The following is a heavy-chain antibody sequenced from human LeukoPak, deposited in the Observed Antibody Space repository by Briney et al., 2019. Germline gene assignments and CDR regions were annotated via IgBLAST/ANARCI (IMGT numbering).Heavy chain of an antibody. CDR3: SRGGSGSGDV. D-gene: IGHD2-21*02. CDR1: GFNFNIYG. J-gene: IGHJ4*02. V-gene: IGHV3-21*01. Sequence: AGSLRLSCAASGFNFNIYGMNWVRQAPGKGLEWVSSISSESTNIYYTDSVKGRFTIARDNAKNSLYLQMNSLIPEDTAVYYCSRGGSGSGDVWGQGTPVTVSS. CDR2: ISSESTNI.